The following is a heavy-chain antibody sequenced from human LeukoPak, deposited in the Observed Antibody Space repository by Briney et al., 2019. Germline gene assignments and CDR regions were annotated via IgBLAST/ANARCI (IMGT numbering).Heavy chain of an antibody. CDR2: IWYDGSNE. CDR3: ARDPSTTVVTNYFDY. Sequence: GGSLRLSCATSGFTFRNYGMHWVRQAPGKGLEWVAVIWYDGSNEYYADSVKGRFTISRDNSKNTVYLQMNSLRAEDTAVYYCARDPSTTVVTNYFDYWGQGTLVTVSS. V-gene: IGHV3-33*01. D-gene: IGHD4-23*01. J-gene: IGHJ4*02. CDR1: GFTFRNYG.